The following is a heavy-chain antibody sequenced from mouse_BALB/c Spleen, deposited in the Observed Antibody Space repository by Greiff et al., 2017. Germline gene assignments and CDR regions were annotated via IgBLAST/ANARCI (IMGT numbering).Heavy chain of an antibody. V-gene: IGHV3-2*02. CDR3: ARLYGNYYAMDY. CDR1: GYSITSDYA. Sequence: EVQGVESGPGLVKPSQSLSLTCTVTGYSITSDYAWNWIRQFPGNKLEWMGYISYSGSTSYNPSLKSRISITRDTSKNQFFLQLNSVTTEDTATYYCARLYGNYYAMDYWGQGTSVTVSS. J-gene: IGHJ4*01. D-gene: IGHD1-2*01. CDR2: ISYSGST.